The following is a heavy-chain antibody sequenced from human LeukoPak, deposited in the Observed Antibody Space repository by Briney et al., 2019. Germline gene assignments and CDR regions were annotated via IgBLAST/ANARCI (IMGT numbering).Heavy chain of an antibody. Sequence: GGSLRLSCSASGFNFSSYAFHWVRQAPGKGLEWVAASSFDETNKFYADSVKGRFSISRDNSKNTVYLEMDRLSVEDTATYFCAKDLVASYWYFDGMDVWGQGTTVTVSS. CDR2: SSFDETNK. D-gene: IGHD2-8*02. CDR3: AKDLVASYWYFDGMDV. J-gene: IGHJ6*02. V-gene: IGHV3-30-3*01. CDR1: GFNFSSYA.